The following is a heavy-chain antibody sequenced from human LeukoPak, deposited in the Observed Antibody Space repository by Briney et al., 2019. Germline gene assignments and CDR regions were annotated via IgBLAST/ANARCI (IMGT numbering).Heavy chain of an antibody. J-gene: IGHJ5*02. CDR1: GGSISSSSYY. Sequence: PSETLSLTCTVSGGSISSSSYYWGWIRQPPGKGLEWIGRIYYSGSTYYNPSLKSRVTISVDTSKNQFSLKLSSVTAADTAVYYCARHSVGNWFDPWGQGTLVTVSS. V-gene: IGHV4-39*01. CDR3: ARHSVGNWFDP. CDR2: IYYSGST.